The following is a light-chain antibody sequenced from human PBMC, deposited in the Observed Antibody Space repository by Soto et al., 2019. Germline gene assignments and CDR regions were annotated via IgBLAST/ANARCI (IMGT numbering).Light chain of an antibody. Sequence: DFVMTQSPLSLPVTPGEPASISCRSSQSLLQSDGYNYVDWYLQRPGQSPQLLIYLASIRASGVPDRFSGSGSGTDFTLKISRVEAEDVGVYYCIQVLQAPYFFGQGTKLEIK. CDR3: IQVLQAPYF. V-gene: IGKV2-28*01. CDR2: LAS. J-gene: IGKJ2*01. CDR1: QSLLQSDGYNY.